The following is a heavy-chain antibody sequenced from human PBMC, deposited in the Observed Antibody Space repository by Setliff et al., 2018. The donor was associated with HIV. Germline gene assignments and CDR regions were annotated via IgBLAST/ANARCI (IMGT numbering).Heavy chain of an antibody. CDR2: IFYSGSA. D-gene: IGHD3-10*01. CDR3: ARFEAFDI. J-gene: IGHJ3*02. Sequence: SETLSLTCTVSGGSISSSNYYWGWIRQPPGKGREWIGSIFYSGSANYNPSLTSPVTISVDTSKNQFSLKLRSVTAADTAVYYCARFEAFDIWGQGTMVTVSS. V-gene: IGHV4-39*01. CDR1: GGSISSSNYY.